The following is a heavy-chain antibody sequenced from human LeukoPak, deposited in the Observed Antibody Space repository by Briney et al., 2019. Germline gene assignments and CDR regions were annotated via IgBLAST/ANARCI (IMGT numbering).Heavy chain of an antibody. J-gene: IGHJ4*02. V-gene: IGHV1-8*03. Sequence: GSVKVSCKVSGYTLTELSMHWVRQAPGQGREWMGWMNPNSGNTGYAQKFQGRVTITRNTSISTAYMELSSLRSEDTAVYYCARDGPPDEYFDYWGQGTLVTVSS. D-gene: IGHD1-14*01. CDR3: ARDGPPDEYFDY. CDR1: GYTLTELS. CDR2: MNPNSGNT.